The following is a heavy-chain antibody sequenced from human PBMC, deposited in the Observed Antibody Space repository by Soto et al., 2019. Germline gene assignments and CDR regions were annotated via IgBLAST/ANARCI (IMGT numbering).Heavy chain of an antibody. Sequence: GGSVKVSCKASGGTFSSYAMSWVRQAPGKGLEWVSDISGSGGSTYYADSVKGRFTISRDNSKNTLYLQMNSLRAEDTAVYYCAKLRAHYCSSTSCDSWGHFDYWGQGTMVTVSS. CDR1: GGTFSSYA. V-gene: IGHV3-23*01. CDR3: AKLRAHYCSSTSCDSWGHFDY. CDR2: ISGSGGST. D-gene: IGHD2-2*01. J-gene: IGHJ4*02.